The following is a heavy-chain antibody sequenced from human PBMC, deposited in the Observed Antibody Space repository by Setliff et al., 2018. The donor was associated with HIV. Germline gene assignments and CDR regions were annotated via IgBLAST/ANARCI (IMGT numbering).Heavy chain of an antibody. J-gene: IGHJ1*01. CDR2: FDPEDGET. CDR1: GYSLTGLS. D-gene: IGHD3-22*01. CDR3: ATIRAYYYDSSGQEYFQY. V-gene: IGHV1-24*01. Sequence: ASVKVSCKVSGYSLTGLSIHWVRQAPGKGLEWMGGFDPEDGETVYAQKLQGRVTMTEDTSTDTAYMELSSLRSEDTAMYYCATIRAYYYDSSGQEYFQYWGHGTLVTVSS.